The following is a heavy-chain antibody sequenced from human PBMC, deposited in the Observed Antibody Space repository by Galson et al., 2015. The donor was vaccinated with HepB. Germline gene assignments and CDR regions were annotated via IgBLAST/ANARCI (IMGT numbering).Heavy chain of an antibody. Sequence: QSGAEVKKPGESLKISCEGSGYSFTSYWIGWVRQMPGKGLEWMGIIYPGDSDTRYSPSFQGQVTISVDKSIDTAYLQWSSLKASDTAMYYCAKHVVYYYASEHDAFDIWGQGTMVTVSS. D-gene: IGHD3-10*01. V-gene: IGHV5-51*01. J-gene: IGHJ3*02. CDR2: IYPGDSDT. CDR3: AKHVVYYYASEHDAFDI. CDR1: GYSFTSYW.